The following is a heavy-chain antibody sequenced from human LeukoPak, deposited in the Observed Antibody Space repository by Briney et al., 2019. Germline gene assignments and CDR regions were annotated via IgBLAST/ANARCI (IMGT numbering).Heavy chain of an antibody. CDR2: IHYSGTT. CDR1: GGSISSHY. V-gene: IGHV4-59*11. CDR3: ARAEYSGYDYLFDY. Sequence: SETLSLTCTVSGGSISSHYWSWIRQPPGKGLEWIGSIHYSGTTYYNPSLKSRVTISVDTSKNRFSLKLSSVTAADTAVYYCARAEYSGYDYLFDYWGQGTLVTVSS. J-gene: IGHJ4*02. D-gene: IGHD5-12*01.